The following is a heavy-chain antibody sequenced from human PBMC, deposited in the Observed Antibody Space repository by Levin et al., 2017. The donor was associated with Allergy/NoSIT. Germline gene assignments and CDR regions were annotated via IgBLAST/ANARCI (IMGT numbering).Heavy chain of an antibody. CDR3: ARHDYSNYGWFDP. V-gene: IGHV4-39*01. J-gene: IGHJ5*02. CDR1: GGSISSSSYY. D-gene: IGHD4-11*01. Sequence: PSETLSLTCTVSGGSISSSSYYWGWIRQPPGRGLEWIGRIYYSGSTYYNPSLESRVTMSVDTSKNQFSLKLTSVTATDTAVYYCARHDYSNYGWFDPWGQGTLVTVSS. CDR2: IYYSGST.